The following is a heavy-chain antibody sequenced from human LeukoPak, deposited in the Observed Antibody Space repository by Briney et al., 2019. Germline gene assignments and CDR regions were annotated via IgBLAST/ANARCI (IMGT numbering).Heavy chain of an antibody. V-gene: IGHV3-48*01. CDR3: AKGYSSTSYCLDY. D-gene: IGHD2-2*01. CDR1: GFTFSSYS. Sequence: GGSLRLSCAASGFTFSSYSMNWVRQAPGKGLEWVSYISSSSSTIYYADSVKGRFTISRDNAKNSLYLQVNSLRAEDTAVYYCAKGYSSTSYCLDYWGQGTLVTVSS. CDR2: ISSSSSTI. J-gene: IGHJ4*02.